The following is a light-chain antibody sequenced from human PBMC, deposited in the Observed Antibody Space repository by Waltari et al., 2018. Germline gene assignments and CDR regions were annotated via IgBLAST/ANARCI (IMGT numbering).Light chain of an antibody. CDR2: DLS. J-gene: IGLJ3*02. Sequence: QSALTQPRSVSGSPGQSVTISCTGTSGDVGGTNSVTWYQQHPGKAPKVMIYDLSRRPSGVPDRFSGSRSANTASLTISGLQAEDEADYYCCSYAGSYTWVFGGGTKVTVL. V-gene: IGLV2-11*01. CDR3: CSYAGSYTWV. CDR1: SGDVGGTNS.